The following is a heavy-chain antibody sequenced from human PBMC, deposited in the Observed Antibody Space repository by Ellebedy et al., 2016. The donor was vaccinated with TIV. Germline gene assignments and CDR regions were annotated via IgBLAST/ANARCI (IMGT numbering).Heavy chain of an antibody. V-gene: IGHV1-18*01. CDR2: LRGYNGNT. J-gene: IGHJ3*01. CDR3: AREESAPYYAGALDV. D-gene: IGHD3-10*01. CDR1: GHTFASFR. Sequence: AASVQVSCKVSGHTFASFRIRWVRQAPGQGLEWMAWLRGYNGNTNYAQKFQARVTLTTDTSTNTVYMELTSLISDDTAVYYCAREESAPYYAGALDVWGQGTMVTVSS.